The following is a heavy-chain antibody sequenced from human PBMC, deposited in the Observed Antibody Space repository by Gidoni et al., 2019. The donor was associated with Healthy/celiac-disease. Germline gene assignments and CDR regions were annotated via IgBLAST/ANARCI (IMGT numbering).Heavy chain of an antibody. J-gene: IGHJ4*02. CDR1: GGTFSSYT. Sequence: QVQLVQSGAEVKKPGSSVKVSCKASGGTFSSYTISWVRQAPGQGLEWMGRIIPILGIANYAQKFQGRVTITADKSTSTAYMELSSLRSEDTAVYYCASKDYDSRGLGYWGQGTLVTVSS. CDR2: IIPILGIA. V-gene: IGHV1-69*02. D-gene: IGHD3-22*01. CDR3: ASKDYDSRGLGY.